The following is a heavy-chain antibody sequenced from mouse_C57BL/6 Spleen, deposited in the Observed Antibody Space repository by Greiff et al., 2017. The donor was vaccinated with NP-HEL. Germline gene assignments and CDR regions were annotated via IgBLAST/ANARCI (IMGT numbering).Heavy chain of an antibody. CDR3: ARQHYSNYLSDY. Sequence: EVQGVESGGDLVKPGGSLKLSCAASGFTFSSYGMSWVRQTPDKRLEWVATISSGGSYTYYPDSVKGRFTISRDNAKNTLYLQMSSLKSEDTAMYYCARQHYSNYLSDYWGQGTTLTVSS. D-gene: IGHD2-5*01. CDR1: GFTFSSYG. V-gene: IGHV5-6*01. J-gene: IGHJ2*01. CDR2: ISSGGSYT.